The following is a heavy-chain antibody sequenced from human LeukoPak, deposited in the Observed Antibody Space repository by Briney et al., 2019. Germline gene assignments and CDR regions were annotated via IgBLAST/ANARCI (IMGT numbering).Heavy chain of an antibody. CDR2: IIPILGIA. CDR3: ARGSTFDYYYGSGSYYNGVDY. D-gene: IGHD3-10*01. J-gene: IGHJ4*02. V-gene: IGHV1-69*04. CDR1: GGTFSSYA. Sequence: SVKVSCKASGGTFSSYAISWVRQAPGQGLEWMGRIIPILGIANYAQKFQGRVTITADKSTSTAYMELSSLRSEDTAVYYYARGSTFDYYYGSGSYYNGVDYWGQGTLVTVSS.